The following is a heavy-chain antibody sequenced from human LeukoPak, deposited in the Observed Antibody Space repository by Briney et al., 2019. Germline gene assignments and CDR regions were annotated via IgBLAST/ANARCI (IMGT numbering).Heavy chain of an antibody. D-gene: IGHD4-17*01. Sequence: GGSLRLSCAASGFTFSSYAMSCVRQAPGKGLEWVSVVSGGGGSTYYADSVKGRFTISRDNSKNTLFLQMSSLRAEDTAVYYCARDQDYGDAGYFDLWGRGTLVTVSS. CDR1: GFTFSSYA. CDR3: ARDQDYGDAGYFDL. V-gene: IGHV3-23*01. J-gene: IGHJ2*01. CDR2: VSGGGGST.